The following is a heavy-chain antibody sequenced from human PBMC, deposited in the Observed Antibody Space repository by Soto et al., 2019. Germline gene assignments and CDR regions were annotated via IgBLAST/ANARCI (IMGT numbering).Heavy chain of an antibody. V-gene: IGHV1-2*02. D-gene: IGHD4-17*01. CDR2: INPNSGGT. CDR1: GYTFTGYY. J-gene: IGHJ3*02. CDR3: ARDYGDAFDI. Sequence: GASVKVSCKASGYTFTGYYMHWVRQAPGQGLEWMGWINPNSGGTNYAQEFRGRVTLTMDTSVSTAYMELSRLRSDDTALYYCARDYGDAFDIWGQGTMVTVS.